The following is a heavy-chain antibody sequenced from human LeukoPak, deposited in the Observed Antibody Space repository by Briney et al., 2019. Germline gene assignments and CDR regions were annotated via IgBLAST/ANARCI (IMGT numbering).Heavy chain of an antibody. J-gene: IGHJ6*02. CDR3: ARLSSGWYYYGMDV. V-gene: IGHV3-66*04. D-gene: IGHD6-19*01. Sequence: GGSLRLSCAASGFTVSSNYMSWVRQAPGKGLEWVSVIYSGGSTYYADSVKGRFTISRDNSKNTLYLQMNSLRAEDTAAYYCARLSSGWYYYGMDVWGQGTTVTVSS. CDR1: GFTVSSNY. CDR2: IYSGGST.